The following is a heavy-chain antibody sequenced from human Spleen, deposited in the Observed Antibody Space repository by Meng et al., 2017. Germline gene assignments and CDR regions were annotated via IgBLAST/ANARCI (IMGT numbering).Heavy chain of an antibody. CDR1: GYTFRMYG. CDR2: IATHNGDT. D-gene: IGHD1-26*01. Sequence: QGSLVQAGGEVKMPGASVKVSCKSSGYTFRMYGISWVRQAPGQGLEWMGWIATHNGDTKYAKRLQGRVTMTTDITTNTVFMELRSLTSDDTAVYYCARGFSGSFRSNFDYWGQGTLVTVSS. CDR3: ARGFSGSFRSNFDY. J-gene: IGHJ4*02. V-gene: IGHV1-18*01.